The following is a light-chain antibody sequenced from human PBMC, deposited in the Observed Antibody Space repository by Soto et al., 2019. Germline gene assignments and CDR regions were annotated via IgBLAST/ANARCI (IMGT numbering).Light chain of an antibody. Sequence: EVVLTQSPATLSLSPGEGATLFCRASQSVGNYLAWYQQRPGQAPRLLIYDATSSATGIPARFSGSGSGTDFTLTITSLVPEDFAVYYCQQRSNWIFTFGPGTIVDIK. CDR1: QSVGNY. CDR3: QQRSNWIFT. CDR2: DAT. J-gene: IGKJ3*01. V-gene: IGKV3-11*01.